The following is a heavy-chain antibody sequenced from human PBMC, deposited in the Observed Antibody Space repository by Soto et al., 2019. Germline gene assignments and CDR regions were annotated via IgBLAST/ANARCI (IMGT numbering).Heavy chain of an antibody. Sequence: ASVKVSCKASGYTFTSYAMHWVRQAPGQRLEWMGWINAGNGNTKYSQKFQGRVTITADKSTSTAYMELSSLRSEDTAVYYCARSSYYYDSSGHQYYFDCWGQGTLVTVSS. V-gene: IGHV1-3*01. J-gene: IGHJ4*02. CDR1: GYTFTSYA. D-gene: IGHD3-22*01. CDR2: INAGNGNT. CDR3: ARSSYYYDSSGHQYYFDC.